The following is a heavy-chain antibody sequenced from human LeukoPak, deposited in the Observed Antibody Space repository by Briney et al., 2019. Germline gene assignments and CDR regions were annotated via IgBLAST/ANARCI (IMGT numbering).Heavy chain of an antibody. V-gene: IGHV3-33*06. Sequence: PGRSLRLSCAASGFTFSSYGMHWVRQAPGKGLEWVAVIWYDGSNKYYADSVKGRFTISRDNSKNTLYLQMNSLRAEDTAVYYCANDSTGGIGAFDIWGQGTMVTVSS. J-gene: IGHJ3*02. CDR2: IWYDGSNK. CDR3: ANDSTGGIGAFDI. D-gene: IGHD1-26*01. CDR1: GFTFSSYG.